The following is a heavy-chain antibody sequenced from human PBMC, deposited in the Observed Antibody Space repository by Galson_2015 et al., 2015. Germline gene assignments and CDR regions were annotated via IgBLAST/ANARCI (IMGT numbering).Heavy chain of an antibody. CDR3: AKPSAYYGMDV. CDR1: GFTFSRSG. J-gene: IGHJ6*02. Sequence: SLRLPCAASGFTFSRSGMHWVRPAPGKGLEWVAVISYDGSNKYYADSVKGRFTISRDNSKNTLYLQMNSLRAEDTAVYYCAKPSAYYGMDVWGQGTTVTVSS. CDR2: ISYDGSNK. V-gene: IGHV3-30*18.